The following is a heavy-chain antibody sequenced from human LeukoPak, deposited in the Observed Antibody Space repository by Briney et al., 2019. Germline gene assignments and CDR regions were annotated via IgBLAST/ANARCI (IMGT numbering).Heavy chain of an antibody. Sequence: GRSLRLSCAASGFRFSSYAMHWVRQAPGKGLEWVSSISSSSYIYYADSVKGRFTISRDNAKNSLYLQMNSLRAEDTAVYYCARGYYDILTGYPTYFEDWGQGTLVTVSS. CDR1: GFRFSSYA. CDR2: ISSSSYI. D-gene: IGHD3-9*01. V-gene: IGHV3-21*01. CDR3: ARGYYDILTGYPTYFED. J-gene: IGHJ4*02.